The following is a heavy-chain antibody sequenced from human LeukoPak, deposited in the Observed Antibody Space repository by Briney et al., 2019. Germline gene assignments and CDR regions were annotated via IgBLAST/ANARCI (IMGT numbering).Heavy chain of an antibody. J-gene: IGHJ6*02. V-gene: IGHV3-43D*03. D-gene: IGHD6-19*01. CDR1: GFTSDDYA. CDR3: AKDLGGIAVAADYYYYGMDV. Sequence: GGSLRLSCAASGFTSDDYAMHWVRQAPGKGLEWVSLISWDGGSTYYADSVKGRFTISRDNSKNSLYLQMNSLRAEDTALYYCAKDLGGIAVAADYYYYGMDVWGQGTTVTVSS. CDR2: ISWDGGST.